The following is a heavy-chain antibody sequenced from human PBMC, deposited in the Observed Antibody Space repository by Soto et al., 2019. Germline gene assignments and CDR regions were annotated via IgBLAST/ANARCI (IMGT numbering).Heavy chain of an antibody. D-gene: IGHD3-16*01. V-gene: IGHV1-18*01. CDR1: GYIFVNYG. CDR3: VMVDNYVTPTPQDV. J-gene: IGHJ6*02. CDR2: ISPYTGNT. Sequence: QVQLVQSGDEVQKPGASVKVSCKASGYIFVNYGIGWGRQAPGQGLEWMGWISPYTGNTHSATKIQGRLTMTTDTSTSTAYMDLGSLTSDDTAVYYCVMVDNYVTPTPQDVWGQGTTVTVSS.